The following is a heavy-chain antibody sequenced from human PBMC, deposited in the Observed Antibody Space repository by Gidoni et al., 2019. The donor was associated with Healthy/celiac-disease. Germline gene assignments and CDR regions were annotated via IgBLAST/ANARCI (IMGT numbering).Heavy chain of an antibody. D-gene: IGHD3-22*01. J-gene: IGHJ4*02. CDR2: INQKRGGT. Sequence: QVQLVQSGAEVTKPGASVKVSFKAYGYTFTGYYLHWVRQSPSHGLVWRGWINQKRGGTNNAQKFQGRVNKTRYTYSSTAYMELSRLRCDDTAVYYGARASSGGYYDYWGQGTLVTVSS. CDR1: GYTFTGYY. CDR3: ARASSGGYYDY. V-gene: IGHV1-2*02.